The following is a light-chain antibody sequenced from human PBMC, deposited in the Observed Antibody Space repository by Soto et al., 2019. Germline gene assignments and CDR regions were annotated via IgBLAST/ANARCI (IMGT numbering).Light chain of an antibody. CDR1: SSNIGRDT. CDR2: SNN. V-gene: IGLV1-44*01. J-gene: IGLJ3*02. CDR3: ASWDGSLNGWV. Sequence: QSVLTQSPSASGTPGQRVTISCSGGSSNIGRDTVNWYQQLPGTAPKLLIYSNNQRPSGVPDRFSGSKSGTSASLAISGRQSEDEADYYCASWDGSLNGWVFGGGTKLTVL.